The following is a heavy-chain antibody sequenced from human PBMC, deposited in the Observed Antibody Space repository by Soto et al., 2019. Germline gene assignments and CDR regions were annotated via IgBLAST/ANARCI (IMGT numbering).Heavy chain of an antibody. CDR1: GGTFSSYT. J-gene: IGHJ6*03. D-gene: IGHD6-13*01. CDR3: ARVGTPRRYYYYMDV. Sequence: SVKVSCKASGGTFSSYTISWVRQAPGQGLEWMGRIIPILGIANYAQKFQGRVTITADKSTSTAYMELSSLRSEDTAVYYCARVGTPRRYYYYMDVWGKGTTVPVSS. V-gene: IGHV1-69*02. CDR2: IIPILGIA.